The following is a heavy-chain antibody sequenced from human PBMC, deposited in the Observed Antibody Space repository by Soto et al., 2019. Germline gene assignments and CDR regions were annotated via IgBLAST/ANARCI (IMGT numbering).Heavy chain of an antibody. CDR3: TRYPGDY. Sequence: PGGLLRLSCAASGFTFSSYAMSWVRQAPGKGLEWVAAISTYGSSTYYADSVKGRFTVSRDNVKNSLSLQMNSLRDEDTAVYYCTRYPGDYWGQGTLVTVSS. J-gene: IGHJ4*02. CDR2: ISTYGSST. D-gene: IGHD2-2*01. V-gene: IGHV3-48*02. CDR1: GFTFSSYA.